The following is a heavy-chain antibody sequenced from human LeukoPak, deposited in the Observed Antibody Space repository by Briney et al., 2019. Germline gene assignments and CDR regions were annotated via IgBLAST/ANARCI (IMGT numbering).Heavy chain of an antibody. J-gene: IGHJ4*02. CDR2: INPNSGGT. D-gene: IGHD1-26*01. CDR1: GYTFTGYY. V-gene: IGHV1-2*02. Sequence: ASVKVSCKASGYTFTGYYMHWVRQAPGQGLEWMGWINPNSGGTNYAQKFQGRVTITRNTSISTAYMELSSLRSEDTAVYYCARVTSGSYSWYFDYWGQGTLVTVSS. CDR3: ARVTSGSYSWYFDY.